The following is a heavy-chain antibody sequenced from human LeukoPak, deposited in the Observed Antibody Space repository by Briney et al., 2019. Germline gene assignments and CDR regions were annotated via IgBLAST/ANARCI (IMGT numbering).Heavy chain of an antibody. CDR3: ARDNGDYWFDY. D-gene: IGHD4-17*01. Sequence: ASVRVSCKASGYTFTGYYMHWVRQAPGQGLEWMGWINPNSGGTNYAQKFQGRVTMTRDTSISTAYMELTRLRSDDTAVYYCARDNGDYWFDYWGQGTLVTVSS. J-gene: IGHJ4*02. CDR2: INPNSGGT. CDR1: GYTFTGYY. V-gene: IGHV1-2*02.